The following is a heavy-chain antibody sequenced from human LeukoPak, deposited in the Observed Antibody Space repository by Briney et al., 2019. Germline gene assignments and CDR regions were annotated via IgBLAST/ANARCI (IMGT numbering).Heavy chain of an antibody. V-gene: IGHV3-7*01. D-gene: IGHD3-22*01. J-gene: IGHJ3*02. CDR2: MKPDGSEI. CDR3: ARDPYYYESSGYFFGAFDI. Sequence: PGGSLRLSCAASGFTFTTYWMSWVRQAPGKGLEWVANMKPDGSEIFYVDSVKGRFTISRDNAKNSLHLQMNSLRAEDTAVYYCARDPYYYESSGYFFGAFDIWGQGTMVTVSS. CDR1: GFTFTTYW.